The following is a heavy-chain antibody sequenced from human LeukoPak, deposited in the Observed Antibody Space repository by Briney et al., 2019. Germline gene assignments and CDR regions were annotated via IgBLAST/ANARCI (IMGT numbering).Heavy chain of an antibody. CDR2: ISSSSSYM. J-gene: IGHJ4*02. V-gene: IGHV3-21*01. CDR1: GFTFSSYS. Sequence: GGSLTLSCAASGFTFSSYSMNWVRQAPGKGLEWVSSISSSSSYMYYADSVKGRFTISRDNAKNSLYLQMNSLRAEDTAVYYCARDSEQLVDYWGQGTLVTVPS. D-gene: IGHD6-13*01. CDR3: ARDSEQLVDY.